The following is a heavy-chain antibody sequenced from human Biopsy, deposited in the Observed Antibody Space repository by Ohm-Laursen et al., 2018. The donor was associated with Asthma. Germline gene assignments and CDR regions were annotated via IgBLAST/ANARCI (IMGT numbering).Heavy chain of an antibody. V-gene: IGHV3-7*01. CDR2: IKHDGSEK. Sequence: GSLRLSCAAPGFTFGDYCMSWVRQVPGQGLEWVANIKHDGSEKNHVDSLKGRFTISRDNAKNLLFLQMSSLRAEDTAVYYCARTFHFWSPYHAEHYQLWGQGTLVTVSS. CDR3: ARTFHFWSPYHAEHYQL. J-gene: IGHJ1*01. CDR1: GFTFGDYC. D-gene: IGHD3-3*01.